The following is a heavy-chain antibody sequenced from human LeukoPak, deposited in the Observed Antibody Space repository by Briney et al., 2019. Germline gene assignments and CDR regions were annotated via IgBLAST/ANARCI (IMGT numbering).Heavy chain of an antibody. Sequence: GGSLRLSCAASGFTFSSYSMNWVRQAPGKGLEWASSISSSSSYIYYADSVKGRFTISRDNAKNSLYLQMNSLRAEDTAVYYCARDNYGSGSYWFISWGQGTLATVSS. J-gene: IGHJ5*02. CDR3: ARDNYGSGSYWFIS. CDR1: GFTFSSYS. V-gene: IGHV3-21*01. CDR2: ISSSSSYI. D-gene: IGHD3-10*01.